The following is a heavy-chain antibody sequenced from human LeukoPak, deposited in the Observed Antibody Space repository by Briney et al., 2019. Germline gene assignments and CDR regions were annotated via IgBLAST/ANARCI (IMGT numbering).Heavy chain of an antibody. J-gene: IGHJ2*01. D-gene: IGHD7-27*01. CDR3: VRELGWGSAGSWYFDL. CDR2: IYFIGTT. Sequence: PSETLSLTCTVSGGSTSSYYWSWIRQPPGKGLEWIGYIYFIGTTQYNPSLESRVTVSLDTSKNQFSLKLTSVTAADTAVYYCVRELGWGSAGSWYFDLWGRGTLVTVSS. CDR1: GGSTSSYY. V-gene: IGHV4-59*12.